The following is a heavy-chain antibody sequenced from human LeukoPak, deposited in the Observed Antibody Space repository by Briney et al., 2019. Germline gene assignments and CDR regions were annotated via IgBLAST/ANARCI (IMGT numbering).Heavy chain of an antibody. V-gene: IGHV3-30*02. CDR1: GFTFSSYG. Sequence: PGGSLRLSCAASGFTFSSYGMHWVRQAPGKGLEWVAFIPYDGSNKYYADSVKGRFTISRDNSKNTLYLQMNSLRAEDTAVYYCAKDRAGYSSGWTALDYWGQGTLVTVSS. J-gene: IGHJ4*02. CDR2: IPYDGSNK. D-gene: IGHD6-19*01. CDR3: AKDRAGYSSGWTALDY.